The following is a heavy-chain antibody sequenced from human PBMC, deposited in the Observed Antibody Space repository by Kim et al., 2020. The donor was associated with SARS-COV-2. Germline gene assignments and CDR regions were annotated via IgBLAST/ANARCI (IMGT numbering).Heavy chain of an antibody. Sequence: GGSLRLSCAASGFTFSDYYMSWIRQAPGKWLEWVSYISSSSSYTNYADSVKGRFTISRDNAKNSLYLQMNSLRAEDTAVYYCARVKCSSTSCGYDYYYYYGMDVWGQGTTVTVSS. J-gene: IGHJ6*02. V-gene: IGHV3-11*05. CDR2: ISSSSSYT. CDR1: GFTFSDYY. CDR3: ARVKCSSTSCGYDYYYYYGMDV. D-gene: IGHD2-2*01.